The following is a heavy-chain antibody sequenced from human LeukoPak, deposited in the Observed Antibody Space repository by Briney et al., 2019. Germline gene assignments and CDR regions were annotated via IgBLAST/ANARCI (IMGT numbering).Heavy chain of an antibody. Sequence: KTSETLSLTCAVYGGSFSGYYWSWIRQPPGKGLEWIGYIYYSGSTNYNPSLKSRVTISVDTSKNQFSLKLSSVTAADTAVYYCASSDYGDYVDYWGQGTLVTVSS. J-gene: IGHJ4*02. V-gene: IGHV4-59*01. CDR2: IYYSGST. CDR1: GGSFSGYY. D-gene: IGHD4-17*01. CDR3: ASSDYGDYVDY.